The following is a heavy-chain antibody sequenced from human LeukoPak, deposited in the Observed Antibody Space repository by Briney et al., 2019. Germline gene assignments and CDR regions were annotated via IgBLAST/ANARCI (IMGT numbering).Heavy chain of an antibody. V-gene: IGHV1-2*02. J-gene: IGHJ4*02. CDR2: INPNSGGT. D-gene: IGHD2-15*01. Sequence: ASVKVSCKASGYTFTGYYMHWVRQAPGQGLEWMGWINPNSGGTNYAQKFQGRVTMTRNTSISTAYMELSSLRSEDTAVYYCARGYCSGGSCYDYWGQGTLVTVSS. CDR1: GYTFTGYY. CDR3: ARGYCSGGSCYDY.